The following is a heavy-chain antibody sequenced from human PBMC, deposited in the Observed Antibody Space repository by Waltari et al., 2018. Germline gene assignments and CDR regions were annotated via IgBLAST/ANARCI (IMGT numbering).Heavy chain of an antibody. J-gene: IGHJ4*02. CDR1: GFKFADYA. CDR2: IRGKSYGGTT. Sequence: EVQLVESGGGWVQPGRFLRLSCTASGFKFADYAMTWVSQAPGKGLEWVGFIRGKSYGGTTEYASSVKDRFIISRDDSKSIAYLQMNNLKIEDTAVYFCTRPHDSSGYSPGDLDYWGQGTLVTVSS. CDR3: TRPHDSSGYSPGDLDY. V-gene: IGHV3-49*04. D-gene: IGHD3-22*01.